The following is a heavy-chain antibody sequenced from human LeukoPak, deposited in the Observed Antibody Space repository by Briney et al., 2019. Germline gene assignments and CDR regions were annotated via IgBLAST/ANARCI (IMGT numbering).Heavy chain of an antibody. CDR2: INSDGSST. V-gene: IGHV3-74*01. Sequence: GGSLRLSCAASGITFSNYWMHWVRQAPGKGLVWVSRINSDGSSTRYADSVKGRFTISRDNAKNTLSLQMNSLRAEDTAVYYCARDRYYGMDVWGQGTTVTVSS. CDR1: GITFSNYW. CDR3: ARDRYYGMDV. J-gene: IGHJ6*02.